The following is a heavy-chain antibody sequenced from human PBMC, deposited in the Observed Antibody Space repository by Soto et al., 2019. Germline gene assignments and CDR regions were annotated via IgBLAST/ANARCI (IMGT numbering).Heavy chain of an antibody. Sequence: QVQLVQSGAEVKKPGASVKVSCKASGYTFTSYGISWVRQAPGQGLGWMGWISAYNGNTNYAQKLQGRVTMTTDTTTSTAYRGLRSLRSDDTAVYYCARVRWELLRDAFDIWGQGTMVTVSS. CDR2: ISAYNGNT. D-gene: IGHD1-26*01. CDR1: GYTFTSYG. J-gene: IGHJ3*02. V-gene: IGHV1-18*01. CDR3: ARVRWELLRDAFDI.